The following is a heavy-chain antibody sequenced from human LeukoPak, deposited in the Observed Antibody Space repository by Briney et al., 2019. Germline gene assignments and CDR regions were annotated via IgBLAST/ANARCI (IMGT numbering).Heavy chain of an antibody. CDR2: ISYDGSNK. V-gene: IGHV3-30-3*01. CDR3: ARAGIYCSSTSCYHTSYYFDY. Sequence: PGGSLRLSCAASGFTFSSYAMHWVRQAPGKGLEWVAVISYDGSNKYYADSVKGRFTISRDNSKNTLYLQMNSLRAEDTAVYYCARAGIYCSSTSCYHTSYYFDYWGQGTLVTVSS. CDR1: GFTFSSYA. J-gene: IGHJ4*02. D-gene: IGHD2-2*01.